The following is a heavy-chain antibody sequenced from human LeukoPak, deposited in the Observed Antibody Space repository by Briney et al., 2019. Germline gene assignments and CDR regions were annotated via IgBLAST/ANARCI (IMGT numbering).Heavy chain of an antibody. J-gene: IGHJ6*03. V-gene: IGHV1-18*01. CDR3: ARRMIVVVITNYYYYYMDV. D-gene: IGHD3-22*01. CDR2: ISAYNGNT. CDR1: GYTFTSYA. Sequence: ASVKVSCKASGYTFTSYAMNWVRQAPGQGLEWMGWISAYNGNTNYAQKLQGRVTMTTDTSTSTAYMELRSLRSDDTAVYYCARRMIVVVITNYYYYYMDVWGKGTTVTVSS.